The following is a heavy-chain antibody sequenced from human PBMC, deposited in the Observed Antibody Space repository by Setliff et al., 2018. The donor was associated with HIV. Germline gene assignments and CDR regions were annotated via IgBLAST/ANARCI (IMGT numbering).Heavy chain of an antibody. V-gene: IGHV4-30-4*01. D-gene: IGHD3-10*01. CDR3: ARVPFGSGSYYFDF. J-gene: IGHJ4*02. CDR1: GGSISSSNYY. Sequence: SETLSLTCNVSGGSISSSNYYWSWIRQTPGKGLEWIGYIYYSGDTYYNATLQSRATILLDTSKNQFFLTLTSVTAADTAVYFCARVPFGSGSYYFDFWGQGTLVTVSS. CDR2: IYYSGDT.